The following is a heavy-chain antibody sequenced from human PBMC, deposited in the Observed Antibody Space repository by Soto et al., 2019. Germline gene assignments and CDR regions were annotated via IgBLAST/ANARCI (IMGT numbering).Heavy chain of an antibody. D-gene: IGHD2-21*02. J-gene: IGHJ3*02. CDR3: ARPLPCCGGDCYDAFDI. CDR2: ISYDGSNE. V-gene: IGHV3-30-3*01. CDR1: EFTFRSYA. Sequence: QVQLVESGGGVVQPGRSLRLSCAASEFTFRSYAMHWVRQAAGKGLEWVAVISYDGSNEYYADSVKGRFTIFRDNSKNTLYLQMSSLRDEDTAVYYCARPLPCCGGDCYDAFDIWGRGTMVTVSS.